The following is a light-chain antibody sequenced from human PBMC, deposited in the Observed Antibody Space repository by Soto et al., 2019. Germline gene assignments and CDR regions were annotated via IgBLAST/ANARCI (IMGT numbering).Light chain of an antibody. V-gene: IGKV3-20*01. CDR1: QSVSSIY. Sequence: SALWHSQDTKSLSPGERATLSFMSSQSVSSIYLAWYQRKPGQAPRLLIYGASSRATGIPDRFSGSGSGTDFTLTISRLEPEDFAVYYCQRYGRTRQTFGPRTNVDI. CDR2: GAS. J-gene: IGKJ3*01. CDR3: QRYGRTRQT.